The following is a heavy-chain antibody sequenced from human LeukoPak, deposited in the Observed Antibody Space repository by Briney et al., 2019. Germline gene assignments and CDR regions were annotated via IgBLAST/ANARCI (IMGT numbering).Heavy chain of an antibody. CDR2: IYYSGST. D-gene: IGHD5-18*01. Sequence: SETLSLTCTVSGGSISSYYWSWIRQPPGKGLEWIGYIYYSGSTNYNPSLKSRVTISVDTSKNQFSLKLSSVTAADTAVYYCARARGYSYGYPFDYWGQGTLVTVSS. CDR3: ARARGYSYGYPFDY. CDR1: GGSISSYY. J-gene: IGHJ4*02. V-gene: IGHV4-59*08.